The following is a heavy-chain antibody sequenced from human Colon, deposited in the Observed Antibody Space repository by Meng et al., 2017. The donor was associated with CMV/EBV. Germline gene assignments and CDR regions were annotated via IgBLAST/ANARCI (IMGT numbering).Heavy chain of an antibody. CDR1: GFIFSIYE. V-gene: IGHV3-23*05. D-gene: IGHD5-24*01. Sequence: GESLKISCAASGFIFSIYEMNWVRQAPGKGLEWVSTIDSSGAYIADSVKGRFTVSRDNFKNTLDLQMNSLRVEDAATYYCTKLMGNTRVDHWGQGTQVTVSS. CDR3: TKLMGNTRVDH. CDR2: IDSSGA. J-gene: IGHJ5*02.